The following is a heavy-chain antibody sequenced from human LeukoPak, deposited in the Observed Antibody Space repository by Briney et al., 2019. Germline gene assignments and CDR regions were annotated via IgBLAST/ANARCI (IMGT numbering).Heavy chain of an antibody. D-gene: IGHD6-19*01. Sequence: PGGSLRLSCAASGFTFSSYSMNWVRQAPGKGLEWVSSISSSSYIYYADSVKGRFTISRDNAKNSLYLQMNSLRPEDTALYYCAKDKGSSGSHYFGMDVWGQGTTVTVSS. CDR3: AKDKGSSGSHYFGMDV. CDR1: GFTFSSYS. V-gene: IGHV3-21*04. CDR2: ISSSSYI. J-gene: IGHJ6*02.